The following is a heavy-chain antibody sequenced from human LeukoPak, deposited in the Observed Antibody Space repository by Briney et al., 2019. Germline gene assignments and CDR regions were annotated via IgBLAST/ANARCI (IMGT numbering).Heavy chain of an antibody. V-gene: IGHV3-23*01. Sequence: GGSLRLSCAASGFTFSSYTMSWVRQAPGKGLEWVSGIGGTGVRTYYADSVKGRFTISRDNSKNTLHLQMNSLRAEDTAVYYCAKEFRGCWSFVYWGQGTLVTVSS. CDR3: AKEFRGCWSFVY. CDR1: GFTFSSYT. D-gene: IGHD6-13*01. CDR2: IGGTGVRT. J-gene: IGHJ4*02.